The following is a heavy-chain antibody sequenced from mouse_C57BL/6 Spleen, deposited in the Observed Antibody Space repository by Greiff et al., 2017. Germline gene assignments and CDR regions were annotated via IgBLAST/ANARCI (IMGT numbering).Heavy chain of an antibody. CDR1: GYAFSSYW. V-gene: IGHV1-80*01. D-gene: IGHD4-1*01. J-gene: IGHJ4*01. Sequence: QVHVKQSGAELVKPGASVKISCKASGYAFSSYWMNWVKQRPGKGLEWIGQIYPGDGDTNYNGKFKGKATLTADKSSSTAYMQLSSLTSEDSAVYFCASLTGGRAMDYWGQGTSVTVSS. CDR3: ASLTGGRAMDY. CDR2: IYPGDGDT.